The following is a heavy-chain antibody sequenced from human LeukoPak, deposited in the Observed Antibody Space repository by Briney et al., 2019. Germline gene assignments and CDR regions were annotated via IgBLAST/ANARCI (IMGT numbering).Heavy chain of an antibody. V-gene: IGHV3-48*03. CDR1: GFTFSSYE. Sequence: GGSLRLSCAASGFTFSSYEMNWVRQAPGKGLEWVSYISSSGSTIYYAASVKGRFTISRDNAKSSLYLQMNSLRAEDTAVYYCASNSGSAGPLYFDYWGQGALVTVSS. CDR2: ISSSGSTI. CDR3: ASNSGSAGPLYFDY. D-gene: IGHD1-26*01. J-gene: IGHJ4*02.